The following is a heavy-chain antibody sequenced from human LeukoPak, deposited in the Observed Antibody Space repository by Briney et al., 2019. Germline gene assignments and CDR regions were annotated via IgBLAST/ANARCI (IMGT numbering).Heavy chain of an antibody. Sequence: PGGSLRLSCAASGFPFTDAWMNWVRQAPGKGLVWVSRINSDGSSTSYADSVKGRFTISRDNAKNTLYLQMNSLRAEDTAVYYCARDTDTVTTILDYWGQGTLVTVSS. CDR3: ARDTDTVTTILDY. J-gene: IGHJ4*02. CDR1: GFPFTDAW. D-gene: IGHD4-17*01. V-gene: IGHV3-74*01. CDR2: INSDGSST.